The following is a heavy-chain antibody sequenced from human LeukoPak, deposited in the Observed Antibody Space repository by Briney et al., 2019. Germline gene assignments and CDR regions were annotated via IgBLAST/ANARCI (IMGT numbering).Heavy chain of an antibody. CDR2: IYHSGST. Sequence: SETLSLTCAVSGGSISSSNWWSWVRQPPGKGLEWIGEIYHSGSTNYNPSLKSRVTISVDTSKNQFSLKLSSVTAADTAVYYCARERGYYDSSGYLDYWGQGTLVTVSS. CDR3: ARERGYYDSSGYLDY. J-gene: IGHJ4*02. D-gene: IGHD3-22*01. CDR1: GGSISSSNW. V-gene: IGHV4-4*02.